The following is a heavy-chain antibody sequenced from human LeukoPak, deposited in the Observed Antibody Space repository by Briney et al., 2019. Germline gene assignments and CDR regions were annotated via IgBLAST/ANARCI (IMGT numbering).Heavy chain of an antibody. CDR1: GFTFSSYS. CDR3: ARDREWELPDDAFDI. CDR2: ISSSSSYI. V-gene: IGHV3-21*01. D-gene: IGHD1-26*01. Sequence: GGSLRLSCAASGFTFSSYSMNWVRQAPGKGLEWVSSISSSSSYIYYADSVKGRFTISRDNAKNSLYLQMNSLRAEDTAVYYCARDREWELPDDAFDIWGQGTMVTVSS. J-gene: IGHJ3*02.